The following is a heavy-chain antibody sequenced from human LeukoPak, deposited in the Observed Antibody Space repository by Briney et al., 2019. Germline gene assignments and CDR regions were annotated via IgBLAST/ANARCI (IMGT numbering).Heavy chain of an antibody. D-gene: IGHD3-16*01. J-gene: IGHJ4*02. V-gene: IGHV3-30*02. CDR2: IRYDGSIK. Sequence: GGSLRLSCAASGITFSRYGMHWVRQAPGKGLEWVTFIRYDGSIKYYADSVKGRFTMSRDNSKNTLFLQMNSLRAEDTAVYYCARSSFPYYFDYWGQGTLVTVSS. CDR1: GITFSRYG. CDR3: ARSSFPYYFDY.